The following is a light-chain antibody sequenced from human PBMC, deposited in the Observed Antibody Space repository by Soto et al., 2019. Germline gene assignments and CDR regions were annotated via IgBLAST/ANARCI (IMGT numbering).Light chain of an antibody. CDR1: SSSSGKNF. V-gene: IGLV1-51*01. Sequence: QSILTQPPSVSAAPGQKVTISCSGSSSSSGKNFLSWYQQLARTAPKLLIYEDNKRPSGIPDRFSGSKSGTSATLGITGLQTGDEAEYYCASWDSSLRAVVFGGGTKLTVL. CDR2: EDN. J-gene: IGLJ2*01. CDR3: ASWDSSLRAVV.